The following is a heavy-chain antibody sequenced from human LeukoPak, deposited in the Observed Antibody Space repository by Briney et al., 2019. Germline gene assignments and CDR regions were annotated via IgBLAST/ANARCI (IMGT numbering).Heavy chain of an antibody. D-gene: IGHD3-9*01. CDR2: ISSSSSYI. CDR1: GLTFSSYS. CDR3: ARDSPGGYYDILTGWFPFDY. J-gene: IGHJ4*02. Sequence: PGGSLRLSCAASGLTFSSYSMNWVRQAPGKGLEWVSSISSSSSYIYYADSVKGRFTISRDNAKNSLYLQMNSLRAEDTAVYYCARDSPGGYYDILTGWFPFDYWGQGTLVTVSS. V-gene: IGHV3-21*01.